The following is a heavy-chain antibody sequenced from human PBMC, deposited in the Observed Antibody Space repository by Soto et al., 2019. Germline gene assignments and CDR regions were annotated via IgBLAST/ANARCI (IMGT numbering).Heavy chain of an antibody. CDR3: ARGVSSSWYYYYGMDV. CDR1: GGSISSSYY. Sequence: SETLSLTCTVSGGSISSSYYWGWIRQPPGKGLEWIGSIYYSGSTYYNPSLKSRVTISVDTSKNQFSLKLSSVTAADTAVYYCARGVSSSWYYYYGMDVWGQGTTVTVSS. CDR2: IYYSGST. J-gene: IGHJ6*02. V-gene: IGHV4-39*01. D-gene: IGHD6-13*01.